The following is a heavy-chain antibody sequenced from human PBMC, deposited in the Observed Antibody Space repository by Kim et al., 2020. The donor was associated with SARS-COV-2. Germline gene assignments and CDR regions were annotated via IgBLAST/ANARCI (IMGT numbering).Heavy chain of an antibody. CDR2: ISWNSGSI. Sequence: GGSLRLSCAASGFTFGDYAMHWVRQAPGKGLEWVSGISWNSGSIGYADSVKGRFTISRDNAKNSLYLQMNSLRAEDTALYYCAKSLLTRYSSSWYEGPFDYWGQGTLVTVSS. D-gene: IGHD6-13*01. CDR1: GFTFGDYA. J-gene: IGHJ4*02. CDR3: AKSLLTRYSSSWYEGPFDY. V-gene: IGHV3-9*01.